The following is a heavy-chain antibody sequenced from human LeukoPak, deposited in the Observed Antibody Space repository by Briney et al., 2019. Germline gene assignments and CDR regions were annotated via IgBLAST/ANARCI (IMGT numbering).Heavy chain of an antibody. CDR2: ISSSSSYI. CDR3: ASDRAPSEDIVLMVYAQYDY. D-gene: IGHD2-8*01. CDR1: GFTFGSYW. J-gene: IGHJ4*02. V-gene: IGHV3-21*01. Sequence: PGGSLRLSCAASGFTFGSYWMSWVRQAPGKGLEWVSSISSSSSYIYYADSVKGRFTISRDNAKNSLYLQMNSLRAEDTAVYYCASDRAPSEDIVLMVYAQYDYWGQGTLVTVSS.